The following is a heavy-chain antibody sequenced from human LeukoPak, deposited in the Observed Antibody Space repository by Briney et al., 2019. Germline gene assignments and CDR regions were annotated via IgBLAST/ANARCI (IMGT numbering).Heavy chain of an antibody. V-gene: IGHV1-2*02. D-gene: IGHD3-22*01. CDR3: AREYYDTSGRKYGFDI. CDR1: GYTFTDYY. Sequence: ASVKVSCKASGYTFTDYYMHWVRQAPGQGLEWMGCIDPDSGGTNYAQKFQDRVTMTRDTSITMAYMELSRLRSDDTAMYFCAREYYDTSGRKYGFDIWGQGTMVTVSS. CDR2: IDPDSGGT. J-gene: IGHJ3*02.